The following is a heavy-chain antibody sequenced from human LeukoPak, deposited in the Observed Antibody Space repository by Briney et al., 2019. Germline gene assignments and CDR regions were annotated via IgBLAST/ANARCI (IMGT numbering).Heavy chain of an antibody. V-gene: IGHV4-59*07. CDR1: DGSITSHY. Sequence: SDTLSLTCSVSDGSITSHYWSWIRQPPGRGLEWIGYAYHSGSTNYNPSLKSRVTISVDTSKNQFSLKLNSMTAADTAVYYCARTPGNTLDYWGQGTLVTVSP. D-gene: IGHD1-14*01. CDR3: ARTPGNTLDY. CDR2: AYHSGST. J-gene: IGHJ4*02.